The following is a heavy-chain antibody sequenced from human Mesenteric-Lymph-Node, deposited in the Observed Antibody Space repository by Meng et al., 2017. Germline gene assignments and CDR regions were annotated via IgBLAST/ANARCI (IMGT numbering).Heavy chain of an antibody. CDR3: AAAMGSF. CDR2: INSDGTIT. Sequence: EGQLVGSGGGLVQPGGSLRLSCAASGFTFSTYWMHWVRQAPGKGLVWVSRINSDGTITTYADSVKGRFVISRDNAKNTLYLQMNTLRAEDTAVYYCAAAMGSFWGQGALVTVSS. D-gene: IGHD5-18*01. V-gene: IGHV3-74*01. CDR1: GFTFSTYW. J-gene: IGHJ4*02.